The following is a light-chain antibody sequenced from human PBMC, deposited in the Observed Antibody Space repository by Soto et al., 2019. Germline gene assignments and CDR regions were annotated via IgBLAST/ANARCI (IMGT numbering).Light chain of an antibody. Sequence: QSALTQPAAVSGSPGQSITISCTGTSSDVGGYNYVSWYQQHPGKAPKVIIYEVINRPSGVSNRFSGSKSGNTASLTISGLQAEDEADYYCISYTSISTLVLGTGTKVTVL. CDR3: ISYTSISTLV. CDR1: SSDVGGYNY. J-gene: IGLJ1*01. V-gene: IGLV2-14*01. CDR2: EVI.